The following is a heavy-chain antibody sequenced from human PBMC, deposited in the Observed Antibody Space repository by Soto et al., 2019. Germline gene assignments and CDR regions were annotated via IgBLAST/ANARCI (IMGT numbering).Heavy chain of an antibody. J-gene: IGHJ4*02. CDR2: MEPSSGKT. Sequence: ASVKVSCKASGYSFTSLDINWVRQTTGQGLEWMGWMEPSSGKTGYAQRFQDRVTMTRDTSINTAYMELRSLTSDDTAFYYCARGVTAGADYWGQGTLVTVSS. D-gene: IGHD1-26*01. V-gene: IGHV1-8*01. CDR1: GYSFTSLD. CDR3: ARGVTAGADY.